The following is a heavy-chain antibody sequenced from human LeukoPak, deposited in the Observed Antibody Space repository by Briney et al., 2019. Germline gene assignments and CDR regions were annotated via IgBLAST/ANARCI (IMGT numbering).Heavy chain of an antibody. D-gene: IGHD6-13*01. J-gene: IGHJ4*02. CDR1: GFTVSSNY. CDR3: ARLIAAAGFDY. Sequence: GGSLRLSCAASGFTVSSNYMSWVRQAPGKGLEWVSVIYSGGSTYYADSVKGRFTISRDNSKNTLYLQMNSLRAEDTAVYYCARLIAAAGFDYWGQGTPVTVSS. V-gene: IGHV3-66*01. CDR2: IYSGGST.